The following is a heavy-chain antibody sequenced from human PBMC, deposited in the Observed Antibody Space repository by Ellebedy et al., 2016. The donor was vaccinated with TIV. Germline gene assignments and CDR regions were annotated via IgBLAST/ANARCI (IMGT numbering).Heavy chain of an antibody. Sequence: ASVKVSCXVSGYTLTELSMHWVRQAPGKGLEWMGGFDPEDGETIYAQKFQGRVTMTEDTSTDTAYMELSSLRSEDTAVYYCATVRPPLYSSGWYLDYWGQGTLVTVSS. CDR1: GYTLTELS. CDR2: FDPEDGET. V-gene: IGHV1-24*01. J-gene: IGHJ4*02. D-gene: IGHD6-19*01. CDR3: ATVRPPLYSSGWYLDY.